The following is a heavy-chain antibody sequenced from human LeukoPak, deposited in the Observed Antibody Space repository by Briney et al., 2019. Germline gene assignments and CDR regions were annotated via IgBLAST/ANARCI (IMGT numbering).Heavy chain of an antibody. J-gene: IGHJ4*02. Sequence: SETLSLTCAVYGGSFSGYYWSWIRQPPGKGLEWIGEINHSGSTNYNPSLKSRVTISVDTSKNQFSLKLSSVTAADTAVYYCASTRRAVVGPKSIDYWGQGTLVTVSS. CDR3: ASTRRAVVGPKSIDY. CDR1: GGSFSGYY. CDR2: INHSGST. V-gene: IGHV4-34*01. D-gene: IGHD6-19*01.